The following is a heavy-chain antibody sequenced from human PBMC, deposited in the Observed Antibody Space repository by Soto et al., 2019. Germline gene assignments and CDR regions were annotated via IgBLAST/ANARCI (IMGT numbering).Heavy chain of an antibody. Sequence: QVQLQESGPGLVKPSQTLSLTCTVSGGSISSGDYYWSCISQPPGKGLEWIGNIDYSGNTYYNPSLNSGVTISVDTYKNMFSRKLSSVTAADTSVYYCASAYYYGSGSYDYWGQGTLVTVSS. J-gene: IGHJ4*02. D-gene: IGHD3-10*01. V-gene: IGHV4-30-4*01. CDR3: ASAYYYGSGSYDY. CDR1: GGSISSGDYY. CDR2: IDYSGNT.